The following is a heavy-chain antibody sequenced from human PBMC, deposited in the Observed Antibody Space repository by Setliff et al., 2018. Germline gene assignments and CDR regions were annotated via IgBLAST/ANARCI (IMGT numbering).Heavy chain of an antibody. V-gene: IGHV4-4*02. CDR1: GESIRSNNW. D-gene: IGHD6-6*01. CDR3: ARGRNIAARLLDS. J-gene: IGHJ4*02. Sequence: SETLSLTCTVSGESIRSNNWWNWVRQPPGKGLEWIGDIYQSGTTNYNPSLKSRATISIDTSKDQFSLKLISMSAADTAVYFCARGRNIAARLLDSWGQGALVTAPQ. CDR2: IYQSGTT.